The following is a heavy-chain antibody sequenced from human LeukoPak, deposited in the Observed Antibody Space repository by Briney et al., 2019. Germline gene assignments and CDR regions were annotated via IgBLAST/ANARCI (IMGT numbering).Heavy chain of an antibody. CDR1: GFTFNNYA. CDR2: ISGSGGST. V-gene: IGHV3-23*01. D-gene: IGHD4-17*01. J-gene: IGHJ4*02. Sequence: GGSLRLSCAASGFTFNNYALSWIRQAPGEGLEWVSGISGSGGSTYYSDSVKGRFTISRDNSNSTLYLHMNSLRAEDTAVYYRAKPVMTTVTTYPFDYWGQGTLVTVSS. CDR3: AKPVMTTVTTYPFDY.